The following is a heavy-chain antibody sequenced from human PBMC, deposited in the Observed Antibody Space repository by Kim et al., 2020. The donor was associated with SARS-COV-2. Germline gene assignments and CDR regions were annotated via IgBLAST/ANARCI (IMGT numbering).Heavy chain of an antibody. CDR2: INHSGST. Sequence: SETLSLTCAVYGGSFSGYYWSWIRQPPGKGLEWIGEINHSGSTNYNPSLKSRVTISVDTSKNQFSLKLSSVTAADTAVYYCARAKSGITITMVRYYYYHYGMEVWGQGTTVTVSS. D-gene: IGHD3-10*01. CDR3: ARAKSGITITMVRYYYYHYGMEV. CDR1: GGSFSGYY. V-gene: IGHV4-34*01. J-gene: IGHJ6*02.